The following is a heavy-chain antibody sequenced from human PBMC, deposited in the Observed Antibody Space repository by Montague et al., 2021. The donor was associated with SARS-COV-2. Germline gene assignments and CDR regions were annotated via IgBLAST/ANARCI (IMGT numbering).Heavy chain of an antibody. CDR1: GGSISSYY. CDR3: ARHRRSRYGNFAY. D-gene: IGHD1-1*01. CDR2: IYDSGST. J-gene: IGHJ4*02. Sequence: SETLSLTCTVSGGSISSYYWSWIRQPPGKGLEWIGYIYDSGSTNYKSSLKSRVTISVDTSKNKFSLKLSSVTAADTAVYYCARHRRSRYGNFAYWGQGTLVTVSS. V-gene: IGHV4-59*08.